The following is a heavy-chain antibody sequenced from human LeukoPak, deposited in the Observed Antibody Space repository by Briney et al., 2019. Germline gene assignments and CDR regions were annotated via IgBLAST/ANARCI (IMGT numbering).Heavy chain of an antibody. CDR1: GGTFTNYA. Sequence: SVKVSCKASGGTFTNYAFNWVRQAPGQGLEWMGRIIPIFDSAHYALRFQGRITITTDESSTTAYMTLSSLTSDDTAVYHCASQDASIYSESSTSPTYSDWGQGTLVTVSS. CDR3: ASQDASIYSESSTSPTYSD. CDR2: IIPIFDSA. J-gene: IGHJ4*02. D-gene: IGHD3-22*01. V-gene: IGHV1-69*05.